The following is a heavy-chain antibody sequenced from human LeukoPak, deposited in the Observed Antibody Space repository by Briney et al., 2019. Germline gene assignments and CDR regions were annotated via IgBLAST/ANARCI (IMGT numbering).Heavy chain of an antibody. CDR1: GFTFSSYD. V-gene: IGHV3-23*01. Sequence: GGSLRLSCAASGFTFSSYDVSWVRQAPGKGLEWVSAISGSGDRTHYADSVKGRFTVSRDNAKNSLFLQMNSLRAEDTAIYYCARSLTTLTYEGYWGQGTLVTVSS. CDR3: ARSLTTLTYEGY. D-gene: IGHD1-1*01. J-gene: IGHJ4*02. CDR2: ISGSGDRT.